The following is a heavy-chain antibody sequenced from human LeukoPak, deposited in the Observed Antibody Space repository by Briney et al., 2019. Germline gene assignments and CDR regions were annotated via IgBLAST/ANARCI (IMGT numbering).Heavy chain of an antibody. D-gene: IGHD2-21*02. CDR3: ATGGDPFQFDY. CDR1: GGTFSSYA. Sequence: ASVKVSCKASGGTFSSYAISWVRQAPGQGLEWMGGIIPIFGTANYAQEFQGRVTITADESTSTAYMELSSLRPEDTAVYYCATGGDPFQFDYWGQGTLVTVSS. CDR2: IIPIFGTA. J-gene: IGHJ4*02. V-gene: IGHV1-69*13.